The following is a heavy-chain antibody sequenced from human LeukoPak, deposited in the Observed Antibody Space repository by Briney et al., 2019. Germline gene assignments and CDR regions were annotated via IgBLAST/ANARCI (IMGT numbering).Heavy chain of an antibody. CDR2: IYYSGST. Sequence: SETLSLTCTVSGGSISSNYWSWFRQPPAKGLEWIGYIYYSGSTNYNPSLTSRITMSVDTSQNQFSLKLFSVTAADTAVYYCARDNARGGSFSDYLRYFQVWGQGTLVTVSS. V-gene: IGHV4-59*12. CDR3: ARDNARGGSFSDYLRYFQV. J-gene: IGHJ1*01. CDR1: GGSISSNY. D-gene: IGHD5/OR15-5a*01.